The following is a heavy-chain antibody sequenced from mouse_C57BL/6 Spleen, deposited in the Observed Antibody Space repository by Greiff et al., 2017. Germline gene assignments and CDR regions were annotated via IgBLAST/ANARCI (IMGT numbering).Heavy chain of an antibody. D-gene: IGHD2-4*01. CDR1: GYSITSGYY. J-gene: IGHJ4*01. V-gene: IGHV3-6*01. CDR2: ISYDGSN. CDR3: AREEDDYDVGRNYAMDY. Sequence: EVQLVESGPGLVKPSQSLSLTCSVTGYSITSGYYWNWIRQFPGNKLEWMGYISYDGSNNYNPSLKNRISITRDTSKNQFFLKLNSVTTEDTATYYCAREEDDYDVGRNYAMDYWGQGTSVTVSS.